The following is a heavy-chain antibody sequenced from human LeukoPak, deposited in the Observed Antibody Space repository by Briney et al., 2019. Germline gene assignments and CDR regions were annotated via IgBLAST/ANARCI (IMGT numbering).Heavy chain of an antibody. D-gene: IGHD1-26*01. Sequence: GSLRLSCAESRFTFSIYAMHWVRQAPGKGLEWVTFIRYDGSNKYYADSVKGRFTISRDNSKNTLYLQMNSLRAEDTAVYYCAKEGGSYYTGSYYFDYWSEGSLVSVSS. J-gene: IGHJ4*02. V-gene: IGHV3-30*02. CDR2: IRYDGSNK. CDR1: RFTFSIYA. CDR3: AKEGGSYYTGSYYFDY.